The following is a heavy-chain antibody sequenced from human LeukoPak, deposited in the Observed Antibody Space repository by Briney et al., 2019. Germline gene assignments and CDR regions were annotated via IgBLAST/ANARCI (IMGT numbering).Heavy chain of an antibody. Sequence: GGSLRLSCAASGLTFSNYGMHWVRQAPGKGLEWVAFVRYDGSDKYYADSVKGRFTISRDNSENTQFLQMNSLRAEDTAVYYCAKDRGYFDYWGQGTLVTVSS. CDR2: VRYDGSDK. CDR1: GLTFSNYG. CDR3: AKDRGYFDY. V-gene: IGHV3-30*02. J-gene: IGHJ4*02.